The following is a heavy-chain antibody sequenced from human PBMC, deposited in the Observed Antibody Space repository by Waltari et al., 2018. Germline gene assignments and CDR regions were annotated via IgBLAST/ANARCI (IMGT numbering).Heavy chain of an antibody. CDR2: ISXSGDRX. CDR3: AXDRGDXSGDRCYFALDX. CDR1: GFGISTYA. J-gene: IGHJ3*02. Sequence: VQXMEXGGGXVHIGESRXHSCEASGFGISTYARGWVRQAPGKGLEWXSIISXSGDRXYYADXVKGRFTISRXNSKNILYMQLNSLSSDXTAVYFCAXDRGDXSGDRCYFALDXWGQGTVVTVS. D-gene: IGHD2-15*01. V-gene: IGHV3-23*01.